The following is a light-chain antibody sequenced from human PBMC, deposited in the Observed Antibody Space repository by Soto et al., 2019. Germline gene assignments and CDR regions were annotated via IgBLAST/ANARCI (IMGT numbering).Light chain of an antibody. V-gene: IGKV1-39*01. J-gene: IGKJ3*01. CDR1: QSISSY. Sequence: DIQMTQSPSSLSASVGDRVTITCRASQSISSYLNWYQQKPGKAPKLLIYAASSLQSGVPSRFSGSGSGTDYTVTISSLQPEGFATYYGQQSYSLFTVGPGTKVDIK. CDR3: QQSYSLFT. CDR2: AAS.